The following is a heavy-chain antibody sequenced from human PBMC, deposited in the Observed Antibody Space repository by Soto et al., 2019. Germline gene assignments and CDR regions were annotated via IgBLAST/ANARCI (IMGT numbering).Heavy chain of an antibody. CDR3: ARGGVSTRIFYY. V-gene: IGHV5-51*01. CDR2: IYPSDSDT. J-gene: IGHJ4*02. D-gene: IGHD1-1*01. CDR1: GYNFAGYW. Sequence: GASLKISCKGSGYNFAGYWIAWVRQMPGKGLELMGIIYPSDSDTRYRPSFQGQVTISADKSISSDYLQWRSLRASDTAMYYCARGGVSTRIFYYWAQGSPVTVTS.